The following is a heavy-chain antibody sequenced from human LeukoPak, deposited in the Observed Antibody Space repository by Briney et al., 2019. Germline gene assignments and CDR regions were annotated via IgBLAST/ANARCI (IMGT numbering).Heavy chain of an antibody. Sequence: SVKVSCKASGGTFSSYAISWVRQAPGQGLEWMGGINPIFGTANYAQKFQGRVTITADESTNTAYMELSSLRSEDTAVYYCARGYSSGWYRSFDYWGQGTLVTVSS. V-gene: IGHV1-69*13. CDR1: GGTFSSYA. CDR3: ARGYSSGWYRSFDY. D-gene: IGHD6-19*01. CDR2: INPIFGTA. J-gene: IGHJ4*02.